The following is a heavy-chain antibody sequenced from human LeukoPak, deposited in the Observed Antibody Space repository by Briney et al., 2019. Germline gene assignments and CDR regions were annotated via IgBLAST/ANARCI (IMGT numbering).Heavy chain of an antibody. CDR1: GYTFTSYG. Sequence: ASVKVSCKASGYTFTSYGISWVRQAPGQGLEWMGWISAYNGNTNYAQKLQGRVTMTTDTSTSTAYMELRSLRSDDTAVYYCARVLPAGYYYDSSGSENWFDPWGQGTLVTVSS. J-gene: IGHJ5*02. V-gene: IGHV1-18*01. D-gene: IGHD3-22*01. CDR2: ISAYNGNT. CDR3: ARVLPAGYYYDSSGSENWFDP.